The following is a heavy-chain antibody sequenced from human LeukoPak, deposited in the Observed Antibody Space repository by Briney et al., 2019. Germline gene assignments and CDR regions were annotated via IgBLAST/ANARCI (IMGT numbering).Heavy chain of an antibody. V-gene: IGHV3-74*01. J-gene: IGHJ4*02. CDR3: AKDKNSPVRGISHAAYYFDY. CDR2: INGDGRNI. CDR1: GFTFSSYW. D-gene: IGHD1-14*01. Sequence: GGSLRLSCVASGFTFSSYWMHWVRQDPRKGLVWVSRINGDGRNINYADSVRGRFTISRDNAKNTLYLQMNTLRVEDTAVYYCAKDKNSPVRGISHAAYYFDYWGPGTLVTVSS.